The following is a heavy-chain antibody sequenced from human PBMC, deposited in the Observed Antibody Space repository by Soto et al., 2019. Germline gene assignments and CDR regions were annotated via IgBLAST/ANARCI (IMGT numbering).Heavy chain of an antibody. V-gene: IGHV3-23*01. CDR3: AKTQYGYSSSLDY. D-gene: IGHD6-13*01. CDR2: ISGSGDRT. Sequence: GGSLRLSCAASGFTFSSYAMSWVRQAPGRGLEWVSAISGSGDRTYYADSVKGRFTISRDNSKNTLYLQMNSLRAEDTAVYYCAKTQYGYSSSLDYWGQGTLVTVSS. CDR1: GFTFSSYA. J-gene: IGHJ4*02.